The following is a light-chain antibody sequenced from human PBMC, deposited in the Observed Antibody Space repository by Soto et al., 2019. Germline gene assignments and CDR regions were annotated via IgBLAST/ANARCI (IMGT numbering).Light chain of an antibody. V-gene: IGLV2-14*01. CDR1: SSDVGGYNY. Sequence: QSVLTQPASVSGSPGQSITISRTGTSSDVGGYNYVSWYQQHPGKAPKLMIYDVSNRPSGVSNRFSGSKSGNTASLTISGLQAEDEADYYCSSYTSSSILVFGGGTKLTVL. CDR2: DVS. J-gene: IGLJ2*01. CDR3: SSYTSSSILV.